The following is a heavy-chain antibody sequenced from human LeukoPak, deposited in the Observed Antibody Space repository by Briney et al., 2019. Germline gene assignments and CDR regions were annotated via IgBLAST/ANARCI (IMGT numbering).Heavy chain of an antibody. CDR2: INYGGST. CDR3: ARDIEQVGATLYFDY. J-gene: IGHJ4*02. CDR1: GASTNSHY. V-gene: IGHV4-59*11. D-gene: IGHD1-26*01. Sequence: SETLSLTCTVSGASTNSHYWSWVRRTPVKGLEWIGQINYGGSTYYNPSLKSRVTLSIDTSKNQFSLRLSSVTATDTAVYYCARDIEQVGATLYFDYWGQGALVTVSS.